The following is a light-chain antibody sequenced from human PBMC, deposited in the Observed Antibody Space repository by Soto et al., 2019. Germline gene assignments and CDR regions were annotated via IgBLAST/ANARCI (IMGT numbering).Light chain of an antibody. CDR1: QDINTY. J-gene: IGKJ5*01. V-gene: IGKV1-33*01. CDR2: DAS. Sequence: DIQMTQSPSSLSASVGDRVTITCQASQDINTYLNWYQQKPGKAPKLLIYDASMLETGVPSRFSGSGSGTDFTFTISSLHPEDIATYYCQPFDNFPRAITFGQGTRLEIK. CDR3: QPFDNFPRAIT.